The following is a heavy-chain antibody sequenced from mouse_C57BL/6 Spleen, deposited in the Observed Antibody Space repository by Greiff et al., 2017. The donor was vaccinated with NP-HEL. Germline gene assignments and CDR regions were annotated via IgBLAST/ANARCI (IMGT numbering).Heavy chain of an antibody. D-gene: IGHD3-1*01. V-gene: IGHV1-69*01. Sequence: VQLQQPGAELVMPGASVKLSCKASGYTFTSYWMHWVKQRPGQGLEWIGEIDPSDSYTNYYQKFKGKSTLTVDKSSSTAYMQLSSLTSEDSAVYYCARSGGSTFWVDYWGQGTSVTVSS. J-gene: IGHJ4*01. CDR3: ARSGGSTFWVDY. CDR2: IDPSDSYT. CDR1: GYTFTSYW.